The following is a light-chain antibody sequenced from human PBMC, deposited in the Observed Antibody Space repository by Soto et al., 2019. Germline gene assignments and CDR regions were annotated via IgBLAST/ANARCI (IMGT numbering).Light chain of an antibody. CDR1: SSEVGGYNY. Sequence: QSALTQPASVSGSPGQSITISCTGTSSEVGGYNYVSWYQQHPGKAPKLMIYEVRNRPSGVSNRFSGSNSGNTASLTISGLQAEDEADYYCSSYTSSSTLVFGGGTKLTVL. J-gene: IGLJ2*01. CDR2: EVR. CDR3: SSYTSSSTLV. V-gene: IGLV2-14*01.